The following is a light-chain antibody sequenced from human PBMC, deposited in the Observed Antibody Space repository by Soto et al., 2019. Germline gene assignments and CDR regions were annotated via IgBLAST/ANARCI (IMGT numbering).Light chain of an antibody. Sequence: DIPMTQSPSTLSASVGDRVTISCRASRRISSWLAWYQQQPGKAPKLLVYDASTLQSGVPSRFSGNGSGTEFTLTISRLQPEDLATYFCQQYNGYPWTFGQGTRV. J-gene: IGKJ1*01. CDR2: DAS. V-gene: IGKV1-5*01. CDR3: QQYNGYPWT. CDR1: RRISSW.